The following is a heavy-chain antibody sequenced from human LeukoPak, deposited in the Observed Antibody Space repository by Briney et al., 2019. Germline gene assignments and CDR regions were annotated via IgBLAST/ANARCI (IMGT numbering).Heavy chain of an antibody. D-gene: IGHD1-26*01. CDR3: ARFRSYNFDY. CDR1: GFTFSSYW. J-gene: IGHJ4*02. V-gene: IGHV3-7*05. CDR2: MNQAGSKK. Sequence: GGSLRLSCAASGFTFSSYWMSWVRQAPGKGLEWVANMNQAGSKKYYVDSVKGRFTISRDNAKNSLYLQMISLRAEDTAVYYCARFRSYNFDYWGQGTLVTVSS.